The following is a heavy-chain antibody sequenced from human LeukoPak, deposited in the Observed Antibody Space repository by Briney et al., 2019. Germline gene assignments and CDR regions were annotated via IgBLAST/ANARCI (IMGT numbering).Heavy chain of an antibody. J-gene: IGHJ4*02. Sequence: PGGSLRLSCAASGFTFSTYAMHWVRQAPGKGLEWVAFIWPDGSKKYYADSVKGRFAISRENSKNTVYLQMNDLRHEDTALYFCAKISSSAESNFDYWGQGTLLTVSS. CDR2: IWPDGSKK. V-gene: IGHV3-30*02. D-gene: IGHD6-25*01. CDR1: GFTFSTYA. CDR3: AKISSSAESNFDY.